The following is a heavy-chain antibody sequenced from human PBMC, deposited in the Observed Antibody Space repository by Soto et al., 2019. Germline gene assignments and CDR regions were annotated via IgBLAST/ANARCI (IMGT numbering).Heavy chain of an antibody. Sequence: EVQLLESGGGLVQPGGSLRLSCAASGFTFSSYAMTWVRQAPGKGLEWGSGISGSGGNTYYADSVKGRFTISRDNSKNTLYLQMNSLRAEDTAVYYCARRKGTVISTVDDWGQGTLVSVFS. D-gene: IGHD2-21*01. CDR2: ISGSGGNT. CDR1: GFTFSSYA. V-gene: IGHV3-23*01. CDR3: ARRKGTVISTVDD. J-gene: IGHJ4*02.